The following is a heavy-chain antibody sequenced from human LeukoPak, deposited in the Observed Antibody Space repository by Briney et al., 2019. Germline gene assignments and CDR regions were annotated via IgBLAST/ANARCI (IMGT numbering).Heavy chain of an antibody. CDR2: IIPSFGTA. D-gene: IGHD5-18*01. CDR3: ARDPRTSRYSYGLGY. V-gene: IGHV1-69*01. CDR1: GGTFSNYA. Sequence: ASVKVSCKASGGTFSNYAISWVRQAPGQGLDWMGGIIPSFGTANYSQKFQGRVTITADESTSTAYMELSSLRSEVTAIYYCARDPRTSRYSYGLGYWGQGTLVTVSS. J-gene: IGHJ4*02.